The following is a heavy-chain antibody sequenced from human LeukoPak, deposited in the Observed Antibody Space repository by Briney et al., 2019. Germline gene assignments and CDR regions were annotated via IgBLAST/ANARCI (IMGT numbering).Heavy chain of an antibody. CDR2: INSDGSST. CDR3: AMTDSSLSAFDY. J-gene: IGHJ4*02. D-gene: IGHD6-6*01. Sequence: GGSLRLSCAASGFTFSSYWMHWVRHAPGKGLVWVSRINSDGSSTSYADSVKGRFTISRDNAKNTLFLQMNSLRAEDTAVFYCAMTDSSLSAFDYWGQGTLVTVSS. CDR1: GFTFSSYW. V-gene: IGHV3-74*01.